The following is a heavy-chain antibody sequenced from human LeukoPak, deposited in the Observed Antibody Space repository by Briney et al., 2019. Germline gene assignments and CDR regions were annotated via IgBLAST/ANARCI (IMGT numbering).Heavy chain of an antibody. CDR1: GGSFSGYY. J-gene: IGHJ5*02. D-gene: IGHD6-6*01. CDR2: INHSGST. CDR3: ARGFQYSRSNWFDP. V-gene: IGHV4-34*01. Sequence: SETLSLTCAVYGGSFSGYYWSWIRQPPGKGLEWIGEINHSGSTNYNPSLKSRVTISVDTSKNQFSLKLSSVTAADTAVYYCARGFQYSRSNWFDPWGQGSLVTVAS.